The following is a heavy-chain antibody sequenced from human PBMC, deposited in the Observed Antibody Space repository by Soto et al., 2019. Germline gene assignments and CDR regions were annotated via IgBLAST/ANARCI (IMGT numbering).Heavy chain of an antibody. D-gene: IGHD2-21*02. V-gene: IGHV1-69*04. Sequence: GASVKVSCKASGGTFSSYTISWVRQAPGQGLEWMGRIIPILGIANYAQKFQGRVTITADKSTSTAYMELSSVTAADTAVYYCARDRIVVVTAMYYYYGMDVWGQGTTVTVSS. CDR3: ARDRIVVVTAMYYYYGMDV. CDR1: GGTFSSYT. CDR2: IIPILGIA. J-gene: IGHJ6*02.